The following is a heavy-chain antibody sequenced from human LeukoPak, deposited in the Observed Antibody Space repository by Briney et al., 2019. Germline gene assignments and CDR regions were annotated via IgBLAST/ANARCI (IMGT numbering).Heavy chain of an antibody. J-gene: IGHJ4*02. CDR3: ARGRGGYYSDALDY. CDR1: GYPFYTYG. D-gene: IGHD3-22*01. V-gene: IGHV1-18*01. CDR2: ISVYNGNR. Sequence: ASVNVSCKSSGYPFYTYGISWVRQAPGQGLEWMGWISVYNGNRNYAQKLQGRLTLTTDTSTSSAYMELRSLRSDDTAMYYCARGRGGYYSDALDYWGQGTLVTVSS.